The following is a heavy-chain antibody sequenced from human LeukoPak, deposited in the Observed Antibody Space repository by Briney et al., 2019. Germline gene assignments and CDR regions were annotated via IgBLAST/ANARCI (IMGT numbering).Heavy chain of an antibody. V-gene: IGHV4-38-2*01. CDR1: GYSISSGYY. D-gene: IGHD2-2*01. Sequence: PSETLSPTCAVSGYSISSGYYWGWIRQPPGKGLEWIGSVYHSGSTYYNRSLKSRVTISIDTSKNQFFLKLSSVTAADTAVYYCARGHCSSTSCYSDYWGQGTLVTVSS. CDR3: ARGHCSSTSCYSDY. J-gene: IGHJ4*02. CDR2: VYHSGST.